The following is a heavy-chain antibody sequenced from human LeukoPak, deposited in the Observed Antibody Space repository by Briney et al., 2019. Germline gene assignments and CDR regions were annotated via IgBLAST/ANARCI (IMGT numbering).Heavy chain of an antibody. CDR2: IYYSGST. Sequence: PSETLSLTCTVSGRSISSSSYYWGWIRQPPGNGLEWIGSIYYSGSTYYNPSLKSRVTISVDTSKNQFSLKLSSVTAADTAVYYCARDYYDSSGRYAFDIWGQGTMVTVSS. D-gene: IGHD3-22*01. CDR3: ARDYYDSSGRYAFDI. J-gene: IGHJ3*02. V-gene: IGHV4-39*07. CDR1: GRSISSSSYY.